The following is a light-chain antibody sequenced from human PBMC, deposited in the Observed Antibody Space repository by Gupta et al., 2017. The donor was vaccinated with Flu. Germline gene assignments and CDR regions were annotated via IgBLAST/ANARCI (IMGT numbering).Light chain of an antibody. Sequence: AVLPHDPSLTVSPGSTVTLTCGSSTGAVTSGHYPYWFQQKPGQAPRTLISDTSNKHPWTPARFSGSLLGGKAALTLSGAQPEDEAEYYCLLSYSGARPVVFGGGTKLTVL. CDR2: DTS. CDR1: TGAVTSGHY. V-gene: IGLV7-46*01. CDR3: LLSYSGARPVV. J-gene: IGLJ2*01.